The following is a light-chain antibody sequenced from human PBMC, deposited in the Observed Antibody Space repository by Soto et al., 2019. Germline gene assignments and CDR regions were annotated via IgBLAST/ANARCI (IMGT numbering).Light chain of an antibody. CDR2: DSN. CDR3: GTWDSSLSAV. V-gene: IGLV1-51*01. J-gene: IGLJ1*01. Sequence: QSVLTQPPSISAAPGQTVTISCSGSSSNIGNNYVSWYQQLPGTAPKLLIYDSNKRPSGIPDRFSGSKSGTSATLGITGLQTGDEADYYCGTWDSSLSAVFGTGTKLTVL. CDR1: SSNIGNNY.